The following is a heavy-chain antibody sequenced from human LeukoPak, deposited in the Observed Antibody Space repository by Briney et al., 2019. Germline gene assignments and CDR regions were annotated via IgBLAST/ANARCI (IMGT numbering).Heavy chain of an antibody. V-gene: IGHV4-4*02. CDR1: GGSINSSNW. Sequence: SETLSLTCAVSGGSINSSNWWSWVRQPPGKGLEWIGEIYHSGSTNYNPSLKSRVTISVDKSKNQFSLKLSSVTAADTAVYYCAREWFGHPNWFDPWGQGTLVTVSS. CDR2: IYHSGST. J-gene: IGHJ5*02. D-gene: IGHD3-10*01. CDR3: AREWFGHPNWFDP.